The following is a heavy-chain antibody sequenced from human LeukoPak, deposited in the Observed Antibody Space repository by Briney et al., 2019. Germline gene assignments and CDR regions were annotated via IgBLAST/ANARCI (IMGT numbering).Heavy chain of an antibody. Sequence: SETLSLTCTVSGYSISSGYFWGWMRQPPGKGLEWIGSIYQSETAHYNPSLKSRVTISVDTSKNQFSLKLRSVMAADTAVYHCARDGHRRFHYDNGAYRFDNWGQGTLVTVSS. V-gene: IGHV4-38-2*02. J-gene: IGHJ4*02. CDR1: GYSISSGYF. CDR3: ARDGHRRFHYDNGAYRFDN. CDR2: IYQSETA. D-gene: IGHD3-22*01.